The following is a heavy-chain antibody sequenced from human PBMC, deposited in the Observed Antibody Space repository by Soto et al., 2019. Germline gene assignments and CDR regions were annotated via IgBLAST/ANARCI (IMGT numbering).Heavy chain of an antibody. J-gene: IGHJ5*02. V-gene: IGHV1-8*01. CDR3: ARERRSIADSWFDP. CDR2: MNPNSGNT. CDR1: GYTFTSYD. Sequence: QVQLVQSGAEVKKPGASVKVSCKASGYTFTSYDINWVRQATGQGIEWMGWMNPNSGNTAYAQKFQGRVTMTRNTSISTAYMELSSLRSEDTAVYYCARERRSIADSWFDPWGQGTLVTVSS. D-gene: IGHD6-6*01.